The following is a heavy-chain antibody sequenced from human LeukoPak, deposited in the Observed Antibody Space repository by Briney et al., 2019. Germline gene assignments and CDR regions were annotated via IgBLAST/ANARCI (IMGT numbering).Heavy chain of an antibody. CDR1: GGSFSGYY. CDR2: INHSGST. Sequence: PSETLSLTCAVYGGSFSGYYWSWIRQPPGKGLEWIGEINHSGSTNYNPSLKSRVTISVDTPKNQFSLKLSSVPAADTAVYYCARGTRFAFTVRGGYDYRGQGTLVTVSS. V-gene: IGHV4-34*01. D-gene: IGHD3-10*01. J-gene: IGHJ4*02. CDR3: ARGTRFAFTVRGGYDY.